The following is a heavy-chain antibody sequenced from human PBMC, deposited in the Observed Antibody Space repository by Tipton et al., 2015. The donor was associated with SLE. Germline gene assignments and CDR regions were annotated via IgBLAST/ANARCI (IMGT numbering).Heavy chain of an antibody. CDR3: AREFLNPVTTVHYYFDL. D-gene: IGHD4-11*01. Sequence: TLSLTCTVSGYSISTGFYWGWIRQPPGKGLDWIGHVSPSGDTNYNPSLESRVTISRDTPNNHFSLKLISVTAADTAVYYCAREFLNPVTTVHYYFDLWGRGTLVTVSS. CDR2: VSPSGDT. J-gene: IGHJ2*01. CDR1: GYSISTGFY. V-gene: IGHV4-38-2*02.